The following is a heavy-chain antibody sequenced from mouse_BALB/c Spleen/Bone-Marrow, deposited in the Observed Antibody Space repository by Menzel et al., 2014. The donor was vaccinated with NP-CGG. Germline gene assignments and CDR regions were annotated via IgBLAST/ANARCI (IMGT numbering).Heavy chain of an antibody. D-gene: IGHD2-14*01. CDR1: GFSLTGYG. CDR3: ARGNYRYDGYFDV. J-gene: IGHJ1*01. Sequence: VKVVESGPGLVSPSQLLSIPCTVSGFSLTGYGLNWVRQPPGKGLEWLGMIWGDGSTDYNSALKSRLSISKDNSKSQVFLKMNSLQTDDTARYYCARGNYRYDGYFDVWGAGTTVTVSS. V-gene: IGHV2-6-7*01. CDR2: IWGDGST.